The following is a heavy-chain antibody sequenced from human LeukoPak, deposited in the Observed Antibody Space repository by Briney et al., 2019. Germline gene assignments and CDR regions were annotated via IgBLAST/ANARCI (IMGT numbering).Heavy chain of an antibody. CDR1: GFTFSSYW. CDR2: INTDGSST. J-gene: IGHJ4*02. Sequence: GGSLRLSCAASGFTFSSYWMHWVRQAPGKGLVWVSRINTDGSSTSYADSVKGRFTISRDNAKNTLYLQMNSLRVEDTALYYCTSDTFGKYDSWGQGTLATVSS. D-gene: IGHD3-10*01. V-gene: IGHV3-74*01. CDR3: TSDTFGKYDS.